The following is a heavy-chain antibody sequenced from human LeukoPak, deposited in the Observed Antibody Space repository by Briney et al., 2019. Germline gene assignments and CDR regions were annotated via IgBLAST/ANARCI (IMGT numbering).Heavy chain of an antibody. Sequence: SVKVSCKASGGTFSSYAISWVRQAPGQGLEWMGGIIPIFGTANYAQKFQGRVTITADESTSTAYMELSRLRSEDTAVYYCARHSDYGDYGNNWFDPWGQGTLVTVSS. J-gene: IGHJ5*02. CDR2: IIPIFGTA. CDR3: ARHSDYGDYGNNWFDP. CDR1: GGTFSSYA. D-gene: IGHD4-17*01. V-gene: IGHV1-69*13.